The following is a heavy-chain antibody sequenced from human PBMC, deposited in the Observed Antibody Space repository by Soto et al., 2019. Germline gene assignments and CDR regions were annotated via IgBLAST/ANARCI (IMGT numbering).Heavy chain of an antibody. Sequence: GGSLRLSCAASGFTLSDYYMSWIRQAPGKGLEWVSYISSSGSTIYYADSVKGRFTISRDNAKNPLYLQMNSLRAEDTAVYYCASKQPVLGDGFDIWGQGTMVTVSS. CDR3: ASKQPVLGDGFDI. CDR2: ISSSGSTI. D-gene: IGHD6-13*01. J-gene: IGHJ3*02. V-gene: IGHV3-11*01. CDR1: GFTLSDYY.